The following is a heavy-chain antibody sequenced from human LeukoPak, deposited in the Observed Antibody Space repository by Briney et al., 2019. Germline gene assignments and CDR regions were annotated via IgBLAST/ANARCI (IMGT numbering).Heavy chain of an antibody. D-gene: IGHD6-13*01. CDR3: ARGGISGSDAHHWFDP. Sequence: SETLSLTCTVSGGSISSYYWSWIRQPAGKGLEWIGRIYTSGSTNYNPSLKSRVTMSVDTSKNQFSLKLSSVTAADTAVYYCARGGISGSDAHHWFDPWGQGTLVTVSS. CDR1: GGSISSYY. J-gene: IGHJ5*02. CDR2: IYTSGST. V-gene: IGHV4-4*07.